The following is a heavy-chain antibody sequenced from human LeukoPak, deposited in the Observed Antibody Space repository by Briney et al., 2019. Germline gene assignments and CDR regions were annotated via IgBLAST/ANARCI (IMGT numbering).Heavy chain of an antibody. D-gene: IGHD1-14*01. CDR1: GGTFSSYA. V-gene: IGHV1-46*01. CDR2: INPSGGDT. J-gene: IGHJ4*02. Sequence: SSVKVSCKASGGTFSSYAISWVRQAPGQGLEWMGIINPSGGDTSYAQKFQGRLTMTRDTSTNTVYMELTSLRSEDTAVYYCAREVMDNLRFDYWGQGTLVTVSS. CDR3: AREVMDNLRFDY.